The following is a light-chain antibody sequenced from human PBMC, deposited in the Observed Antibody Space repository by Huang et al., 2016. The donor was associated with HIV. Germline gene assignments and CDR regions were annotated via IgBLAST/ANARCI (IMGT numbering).Light chain of an antibody. CDR3: QQSHSSPVT. CDR2: AAS. Sequence: DIQMTQSPSSLSASIGDRVTITSRASQTINKNLNGYQQKAGKAPQLLIYAASRLQSGVPARCSGTGSGTDFTLNISSLQAEDFATYYCQQSHSSPVTFGGGTKVEIK. CDR1: QTINKN. V-gene: IGKV1-39*01. J-gene: IGKJ4*01.